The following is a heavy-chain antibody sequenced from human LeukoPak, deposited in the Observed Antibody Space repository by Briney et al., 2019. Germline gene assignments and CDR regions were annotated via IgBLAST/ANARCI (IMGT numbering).Heavy chain of an antibody. J-gene: IGHJ5*02. CDR2: ISYDGSNK. CDR1: GFTFSSYG. D-gene: IGHD2-2*01. V-gene: IGHV3-30*18. Sequence: PGGSLRLSCAASGFTFSSYGMHWVRQAPGKGLEWVAVISYDGSNKYYADSVKGRFTISRDNSKNTLDLQMNSLRAEDTAVYYCAKSGYQLLAGNWFDPWGQGTPVTVSS. CDR3: AKSGYQLLAGNWFDP.